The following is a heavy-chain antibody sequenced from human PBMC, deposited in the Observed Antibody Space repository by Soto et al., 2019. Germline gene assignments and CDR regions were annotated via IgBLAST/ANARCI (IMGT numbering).Heavy chain of an antibody. CDR1: GESFGAYY. D-gene: IGHD4-17*01. J-gene: IGHJ4*02. V-gene: IGHV4-34*01. Sequence: EHLQQWGAGLLRPSETLSLTCTVSGESFGAYYWSWIRQSPGKGLEWIGEVYHSGETKYNPSLKSRVTISEDPSKNQFSLRMTSMTAADTGVYYCARGFSNSVTTRFDSWGQGTLVTVSS. CDR3: ARGFSNSVTTRFDS. CDR2: VYHSGET.